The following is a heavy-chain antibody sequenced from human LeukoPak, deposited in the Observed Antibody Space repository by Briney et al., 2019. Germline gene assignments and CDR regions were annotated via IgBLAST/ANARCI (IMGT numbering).Heavy chain of an antibody. CDR2: IIPIFGTA. J-gene: IGHJ6*02. Sequence: GASVKVSCKASGGTFSSYAISWVRQAPGQGLEWMGGIIPIFGTANYAQKFQGRVTITADESTSTAYMELSSLRSEDTAVYYCARGAGSGWYDYYYYGMDVWGQGTTVTVSS. CDR1: GGTFSSYA. D-gene: IGHD6-19*01. V-gene: IGHV1-69*13. CDR3: ARGAGSGWYDYYYYGMDV.